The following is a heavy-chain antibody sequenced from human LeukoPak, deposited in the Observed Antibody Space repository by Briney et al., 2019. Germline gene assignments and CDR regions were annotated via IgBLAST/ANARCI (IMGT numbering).Heavy chain of an antibody. CDR3: ARDSPPTLDY. CDR2: IWYDGSNK. J-gene: IGHJ4*02. CDR1: GFTFSSYG. V-gene: IGHV3-33*01. Sequence: GGSLRLSCAASGFTFSSYGMHWVRQAPGKWLEWVAVIWYDGSNKYYADSVKGRFTISRDNSKNTLYLQMNSLRAEDTAVYYCARDSPPTLDYWGQGTLVTVSS.